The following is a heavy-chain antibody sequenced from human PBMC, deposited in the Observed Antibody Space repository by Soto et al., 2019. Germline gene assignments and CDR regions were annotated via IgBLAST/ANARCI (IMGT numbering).Heavy chain of an antibody. V-gene: IGHV4-31*03. CDR1: GGSISSGGYY. J-gene: IGHJ4*02. CDR2: IYYSGST. CDR3: AREKGFYYGSGSLQYFDY. D-gene: IGHD3-10*01. Sequence: QVQLQESGPGLVKPSQTLSLTCTVSGGSISSGGYYWSWIRQHPGKGLEWIGYIYYSGSTYYNPSLKSRVTISVDTSKNQFSLKLSSVTVADTAVYYCAREKGFYYGSGSLQYFDYWGQGTLVTVSS.